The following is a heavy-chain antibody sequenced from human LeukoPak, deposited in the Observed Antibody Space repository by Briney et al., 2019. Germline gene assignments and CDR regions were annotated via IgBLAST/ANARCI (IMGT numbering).Heavy chain of an antibody. J-gene: IGHJ2*01. D-gene: IGHD2-15*01. CDR2: ISSSSSYI. CDR3: ARDGLAAATLHWCFDL. CDR1: GFTFSSYA. Sequence: KSGGSLRLSCAASGFTFSSYAMNWVRQAPGKGLEWVSSISSSSSYIYYADSVKGRFTISRDNARNSLYLQTNSLRAEDTAVYYCARDGLAAATLHWCFDLWGRGTLVTVSS. V-gene: IGHV3-21*01.